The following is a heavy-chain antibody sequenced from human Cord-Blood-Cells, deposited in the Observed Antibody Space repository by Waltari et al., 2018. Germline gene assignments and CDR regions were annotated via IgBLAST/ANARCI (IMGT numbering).Heavy chain of an antibody. CDR3: ARYGFDP. CDR1: GYTFTGYY. CDR2: IDPNSGGT. J-gene: IGHJ5*02. V-gene: IGHV1-2*02. Sequence: QVQLVQSGAEVKKPGASVKVSCKASGYTFTGYYMHWVRQAPGQGLEWRGWIDPNSGGTNYAQKVQGRVTMTRDTSISTAYMGLSRLRSDDTAVYYCARYGFDPWGQGTLVTVSS.